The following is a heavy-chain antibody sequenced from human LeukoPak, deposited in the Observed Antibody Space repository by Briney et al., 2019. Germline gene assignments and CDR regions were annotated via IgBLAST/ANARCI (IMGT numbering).Heavy chain of an antibody. CDR2: IIPIFGIA. CDR3: ARDQSGLLFLDY. CDR1: AATFSSYA. J-gene: IGHJ4*02. V-gene: IGHV1-69*04. D-gene: IGHD2-21*02. Sequence: SVKLSCKASAATFSSYAISWVRQAPGQGLEWMGRIIPIFGIANYAQKFQGRVTITADKSTSTAYMELSSLRSEDTAVYYCARDQSGLLFLDYWGQGTLVTVSS.